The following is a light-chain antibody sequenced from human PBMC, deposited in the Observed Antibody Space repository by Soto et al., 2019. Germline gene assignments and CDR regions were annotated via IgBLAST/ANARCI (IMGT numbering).Light chain of an antibody. CDR2: AAS. CDR3: QQYNNWTRWT. J-gene: IGKJ1*01. V-gene: IGKV1-9*01. CDR1: QDINSY. Sequence: LTPSPSSLSASLGDRVTIACRASQDINSYLAWYQQKPGKAPKILIYAASSLQSGVPSRFSGSGSGTEFTLTISSLQSEDFAVYYCQQYNNWTRWTFGQGTKVDIK.